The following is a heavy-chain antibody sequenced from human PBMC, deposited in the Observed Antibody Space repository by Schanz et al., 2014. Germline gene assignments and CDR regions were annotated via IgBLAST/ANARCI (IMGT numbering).Heavy chain of an antibody. CDR1: GGTFSTYP. Sequence: QVQLVQSGAEVKKPGSSMKVSCKASGGTFSTYPINWLRQAPGQGLEWMGRIIPIHGIVNYAQRFQDRVTITADKSTSTASMELSSLRSEDTAVYYCARGYGDSPTDFWGQGTLVTVSS. CDR2: IIPIHGIV. CDR3: ARGYGDSPTDF. J-gene: IGHJ4*02. D-gene: IGHD4-17*01. V-gene: IGHV1-69*02.